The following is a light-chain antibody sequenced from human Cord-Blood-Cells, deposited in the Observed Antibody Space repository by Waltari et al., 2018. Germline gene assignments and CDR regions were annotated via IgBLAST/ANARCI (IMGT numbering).Light chain of an antibody. J-gene: IGKJ4*01. CDR1: QSISSW. Sequence: DIQMTQSPSTLSESVGDRVTITCRASQSISSWLAWYQQKPGKAPKLLIYKASSLESGVTSSFSGSGSETEFTLTISSLPPDFFATYYCQQYNSYPLTFGGGTKVEIK. CDR3: QQYNSYPLT. CDR2: KAS. V-gene: IGKV1-5*03.